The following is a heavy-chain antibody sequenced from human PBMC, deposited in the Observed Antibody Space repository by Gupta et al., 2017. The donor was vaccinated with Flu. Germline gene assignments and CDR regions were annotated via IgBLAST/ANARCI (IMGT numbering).Heavy chain of an antibody. CDR2: IRSKANNYAT. V-gene: IGHV3-73*01. Sequence: EVQLVESGGGLVQPGGSLKLSCAASGFTFSGSTMHWVRQASGKGLEWVSRIRSKANNYATGDAASVKGRFTISRDDSRNTAYLQMNSLQTDDTAVYYCARGMDGGWFDPRGQGTLVTVSS. CDR1: GFTFSGST. CDR3: ARGMDGGWFDP. D-gene: IGHD3/OR15-3a*01. J-gene: IGHJ5*02.